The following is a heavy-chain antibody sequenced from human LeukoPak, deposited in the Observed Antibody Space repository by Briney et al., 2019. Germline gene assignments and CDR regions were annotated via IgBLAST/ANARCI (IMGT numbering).Heavy chain of an antibody. Sequence: ASVKVSCKTSGHNFTSYGISWVRHAPGQGLEWMGWIGVYTGNTNYAQKLQGRVTMTTDTSRSKVYMHLRSLRSDDTAVYFCARSAAGLGDTFDILGPGTMVTVSS. CDR1: GHNFTSYG. J-gene: IGHJ3*02. V-gene: IGHV1-18*01. D-gene: IGHD6-13*01. CDR3: ARSAAGLGDTFDI. CDR2: IGVYTGNT.